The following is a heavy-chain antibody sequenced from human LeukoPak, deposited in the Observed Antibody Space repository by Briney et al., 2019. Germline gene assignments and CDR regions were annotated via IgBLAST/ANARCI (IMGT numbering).Heavy chain of an antibody. J-gene: IGHJ2*01. V-gene: IGHV4-34*01. Sequence: SETLSLTCAVYGGSISGYYWSWIRQPPGMGLEWIGEINQSGSTNYNPSLKSRFTISVDTSKSQFSLKLNSVTAADTAVYYCARDMSGYSSSWPHWYFDLWGRGTLVTVSS. D-gene: IGHD6-13*01. CDR2: INQSGST. CDR3: ARDMSGYSSSWPHWYFDL. CDR1: GGSISGYY.